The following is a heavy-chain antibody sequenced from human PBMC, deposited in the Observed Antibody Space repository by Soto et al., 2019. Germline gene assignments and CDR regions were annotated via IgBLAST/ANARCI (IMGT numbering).Heavy chain of an antibody. D-gene: IGHD3-22*01. J-gene: IGHJ4*02. CDR1: GGSLSTNP. Sequence: ASVKVSCKASGGSLSTNPISWVRQAPGQGLEWMGGVSTNNADTNYAEKFQGRVTMTTDKSTTTTYMELRSLRSDDTAVYYCARELNTDSSAYYSFAYWGQGTLVTVSS. CDR3: ARELNTDSSAYYSFAY. V-gene: IGHV1-18*04. CDR2: VSTNNADT.